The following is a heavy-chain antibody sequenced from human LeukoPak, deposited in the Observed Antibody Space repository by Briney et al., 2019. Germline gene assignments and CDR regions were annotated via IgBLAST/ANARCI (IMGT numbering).Heavy chain of an antibody. CDR2: IIPIFGTA. CDR3: ATPGPIVGAQYGVFDY. J-gene: IGHJ4*02. D-gene: IGHD1-26*01. Sequence: SVKVSYKASGGTFSSYAISWVRQAPGQGLEWMGGIIPIFGTANYAQKFQGRVTITADESTSTAYMELSSLRSEDTAVYYCATPGPIVGAQYGVFDYWGQGTLVTVSS. V-gene: IGHV1-69*13. CDR1: GGTFSSYA.